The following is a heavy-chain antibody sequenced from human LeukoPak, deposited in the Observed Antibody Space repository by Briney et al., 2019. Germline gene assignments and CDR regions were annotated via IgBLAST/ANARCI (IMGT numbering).Heavy chain of an antibody. V-gene: IGHV3-64*01. J-gene: IGHJ4*02. CDR3: ARSTEGTAHFDY. CDR1: EFIFSSYE. Sequence: GGTLRLSCETSEFIFSSYEMHWVRQTPGRGLEYVSGISGNGVSSYYALSVKGRFTISRDNSKNTLYLQMGSLKTEDMAAYYCARSTEGTAHFDYWGQGTLVIVSS. CDR2: ISGNGVSS. D-gene: IGHD1-7*01.